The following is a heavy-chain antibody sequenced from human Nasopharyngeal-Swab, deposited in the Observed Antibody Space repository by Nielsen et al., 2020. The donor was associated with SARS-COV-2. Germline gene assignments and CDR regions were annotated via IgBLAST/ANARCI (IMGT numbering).Heavy chain of an antibody. CDR3: ARDLPIDYYGSGSLDF. CDR2: IIPTFGTT. Sequence: SVKVSCKASGYTFSSYYIHWVRQVPGQGLEWMGRIIPTFGTTKYAEKFQDRVTITADSSMSTAYMELSSLRSEDTAMYYCARDLPIDYYGSGSLDFWGQGTLVTVSS. CDR1: GYTFSSYY. J-gene: IGHJ4*02. D-gene: IGHD3-10*01. V-gene: IGHV1-69*13.